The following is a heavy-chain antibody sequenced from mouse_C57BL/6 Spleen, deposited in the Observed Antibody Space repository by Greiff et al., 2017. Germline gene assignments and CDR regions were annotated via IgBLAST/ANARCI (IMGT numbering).Heavy chain of an antibody. CDR1: GYTFTSYW. Sequence: VQLQQPGAELVKPGASVKLSCKASGYTFTSYWMQWVKQRPGQGLEWIGEIDPSDSYTNYNQKFKGKATLTVDTSSSTAYMQLSSLTSEDSAVYYCARSASSGYRGNFDYWGQGTTLTVSS. CDR3: ARSASSGYRGNFDY. D-gene: IGHD3-2*02. J-gene: IGHJ2*01. V-gene: IGHV1-50*01. CDR2: IDPSDSYT.